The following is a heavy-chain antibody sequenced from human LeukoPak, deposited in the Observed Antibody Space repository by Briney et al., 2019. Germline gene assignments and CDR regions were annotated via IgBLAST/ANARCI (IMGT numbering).Heavy chain of an antibody. CDR3: ARGFLLYYDFWSGYYYYYYMDV. CDR1: GGSFSGYY. V-gene: IGHV4-34*01. CDR2: INHSGST. Sequence: SETLSLTCAVYGGSFSGYYWSWIRQPPGKGLEWIGEINHSGSTNYNPSLKSRVTISVDTSKNQFSLKLSSVTAADTAVYYCARGFLLYYDFWSGYYYYYYMDVWGKGTTVTVSS. J-gene: IGHJ6*03. D-gene: IGHD3-3*01.